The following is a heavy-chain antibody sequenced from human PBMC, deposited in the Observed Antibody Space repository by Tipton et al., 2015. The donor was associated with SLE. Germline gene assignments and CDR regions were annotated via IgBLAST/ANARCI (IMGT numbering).Heavy chain of an antibody. J-gene: IGHJ3*02. V-gene: IGHV4-4*07. Sequence: TLSLTCTVSGGSISSYYWSWIRQPAGKGLEWNGRIYTSGSTNYNPSLKSRVTISVDTSKNQFSLKLSSVTAADTAVYYCARDWRTHYYDSSGYFHDAFDIWGQGTMVTVSS. D-gene: IGHD3-22*01. CDR3: ARDWRTHYYDSSGYFHDAFDI. CDR1: GGSISSYY. CDR2: IYTSGST.